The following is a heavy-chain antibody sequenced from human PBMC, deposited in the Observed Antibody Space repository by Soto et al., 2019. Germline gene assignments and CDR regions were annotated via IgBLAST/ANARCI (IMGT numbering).Heavy chain of an antibody. CDR2: ISAYNGNT. Sequence: GASVKVSCKASGYTFTSYGISWVLQAPGQGLEWMGWISAYNGNTNYAQKLQGRVTMTTDTSTSTAYMELRSLRSDDTAVYYCARDVGGATIFGVVIPPTPLDYWGQGTLVTVSS. J-gene: IGHJ4*02. CDR3: ARDVGGATIFGVVIPPTPLDY. CDR1: GYTFTSYG. D-gene: IGHD3-3*01. V-gene: IGHV1-18*01.